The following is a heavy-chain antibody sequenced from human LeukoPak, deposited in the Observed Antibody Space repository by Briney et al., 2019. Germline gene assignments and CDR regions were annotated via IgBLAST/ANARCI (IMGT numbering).Heavy chain of an antibody. CDR1: GGSFSGYY. V-gene: IGHV4-34*01. CDR2: INHSGST. D-gene: IGHD3-10*01. Sequence: SETLSLTCAVYGGSFSGYYWSWIRQPPGKGLEWIGEINHSGSTNYNPSLKSRVTISVDTSKNQFSLKLSSVTAADTAVYYCARQKPSRGRPHYYGSGSYYPRGDFDYWGQGTLVTVSS. J-gene: IGHJ4*02. CDR3: ARQKPSRGRPHYYGSGSYYPRGDFDY.